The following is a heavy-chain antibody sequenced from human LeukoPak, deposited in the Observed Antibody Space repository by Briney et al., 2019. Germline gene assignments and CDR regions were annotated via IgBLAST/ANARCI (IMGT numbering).Heavy chain of an antibody. CDR1: GGSISSYY. D-gene: IGHD3-22*01. Sequence: ETLSLTCTVSGGSISSYYWSWIRHPPGKGLEWIGYIYYSGSTNYNPSLKSRVTISVDTSKNQFSLKLSSVTAADTAVYYCAGRPHYYDSSGYSAKSPFDLWGRGTLVTVSS. CDR2: IYYSGST. J-gene: IGHJ2*01. V-gene: IGHV4-59*08. CDR3: AGRPHYYDSSGYSAKSPFDL.